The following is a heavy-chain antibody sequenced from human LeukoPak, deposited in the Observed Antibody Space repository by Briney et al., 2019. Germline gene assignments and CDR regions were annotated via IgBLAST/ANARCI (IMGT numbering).Heavy chain of an antibody. D-gene: IGHD3-22*01. Sequence: SETLSLTCAVYGGSFGGYYWTWIRQTPGKGPEWIGEINHSGSTNYNPSLKRRVFMSVDTAKNQFSLKLNSVSAADTAVYYCARGGYFDSSGYPNPLDYWGQGTLVTVSS. CDR3: ARGGYFDSSGYPNPLDY. J-gene: IGHJ4*02. V-gene: IGHV4-34*01. CDR2: INHSGST. CDR1: GGSFGGYY.